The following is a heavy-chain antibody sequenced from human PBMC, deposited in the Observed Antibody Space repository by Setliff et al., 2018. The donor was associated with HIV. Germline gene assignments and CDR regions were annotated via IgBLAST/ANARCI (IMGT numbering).Heavy chain of an antibody. V-gene: IGHV4-39*01. Sequence: PSETLSLTCTVSGGSISSSSYYWGWIRQPPGKGLEWIGSIYYSGSTYYNPSLKSRVTISVDTSKNQFSLKLSSVTAANTAVYYCASEGSSTSFLRRYYYYYYMDVWGKGTTVTVSS. J-gene: IGHJ6*03. CDR1: GGSISSSSYY. CDR3: ASEGSSTSFLRRYYYYYYMDV. D-gene: IGHD2-2*01. CDR2: IYYSGST.